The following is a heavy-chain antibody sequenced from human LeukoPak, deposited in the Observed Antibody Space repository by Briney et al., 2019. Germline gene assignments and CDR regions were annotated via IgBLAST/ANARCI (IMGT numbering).Heavy chain of an antibody. J-gene: IGHJ5*02. CDR3: ARLWGTPNWFDP. D-gene: IGHD3-16*01. CDR1: GYSISSGYY. V-gene: IGHV4-38-2*01. CDR2: IYHSGST. Sequence: KPSETLSLTCAVSGYSISSGYYWGWIRQPPGKGLEWIGSIYHSGSTYYNPSLKSRVTISVDTSKNQSSLKLSSVTAADTAVYYCARLWGTPNWFDPWGQGTLVTVSS.